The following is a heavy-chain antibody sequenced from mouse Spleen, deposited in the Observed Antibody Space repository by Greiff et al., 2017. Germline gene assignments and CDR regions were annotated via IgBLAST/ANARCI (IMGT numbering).Heavy chain of an antibody. CDR1: GFTFSSYA. CDR3: ASSYRYYFDY. J-gene: IGHJ2*01. Sequence: EVHLVESGGGLVKPGGSLKLSCAASGFTFSSYAMSWVRQTPEKRLEWVATISSGGSYTYYPDSVKGRFTISRDNAKNTLYLQMSSLRSEDTAMYYCASSYRYYFDYWGQGTTLTVSS. V-gene: IGHV5-9-3*01. D-gene: IGHD2-10*01. CDR2: ISSGGSYT.